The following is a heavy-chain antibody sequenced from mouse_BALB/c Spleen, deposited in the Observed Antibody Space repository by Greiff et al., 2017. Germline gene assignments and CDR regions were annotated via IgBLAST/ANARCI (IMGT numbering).Heavy chain of an antibody. J-gene: IGHJ3*01. CDR1: GFTFSSFG. Sequence: EVKLVASGGGLVQPGGSRKLSCAASGFTFSSFGMHWVRQAPEKGLEWVAYISSGSSTIYYADTVKGRFTISRDNPKNTLFLQMTSLRSEDTAMYYCARGGFWTRLAYWGQGTLVTVSA. V-gene: IGHV5-17*02. CDR2: ISSGSSTI. CDR3: ARGGFWTRLAY.